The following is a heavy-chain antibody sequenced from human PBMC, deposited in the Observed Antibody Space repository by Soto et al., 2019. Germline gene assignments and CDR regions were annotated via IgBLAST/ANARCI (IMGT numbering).Heavy chain of an antibody. J-gene: IGHJ3*02. Sequence: ASVKVSCKASGYTFTGYYMHWGRQAPGQGLEWMGWINPNSGGTNYAQKFQGRGTMTRDTAINTAYMEFTSLKSDDTDVYYSATTRVPDRGGPSPNDAFDIWGQGTMVT. V-gene: IGHV1-2*02. CDR2: INPNSGGT. CDR3: ATTRVPDRGGPSPNDAFDI. D-gene: IGHD3-16*01. CDR1: GYTFTGYY.